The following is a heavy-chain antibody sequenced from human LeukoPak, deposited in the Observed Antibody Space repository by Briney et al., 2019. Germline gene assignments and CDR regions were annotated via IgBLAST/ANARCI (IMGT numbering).Heavy chain of an antibody. D-gene: IGHD1-26*01. Sequence: PSETLSLTCAVYGGAFSGYYWSWIRQPPGKGLEWIGEINHSGSTNYNPSLKSRVTISVDTSKNQFSLQLISVTAADTAFYYCASQGHHGKIVGTTLSYFYMDVWGKGTTVTVSS. CDR2: INHSGST. CDR3: ASQGHHGKIVGTTLSYFYMDV. J-gene: IGHJ6*03. V-gene: IGHV4-34*01. CDR1: GGAFSGYY.